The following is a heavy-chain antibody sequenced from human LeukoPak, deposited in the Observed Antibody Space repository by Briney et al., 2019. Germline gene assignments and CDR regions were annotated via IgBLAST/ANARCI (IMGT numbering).Heavy chain of an antibody. D-gene: IGHD2-2*01. CDR2: ISSSAASI. CDR1: GFTFSSYS. CDR3: AKSQPSAVSWFDP. J-gene: IGHJ5*02. Sequence: GGSLRLSCAASGFTFSSYSMNWVRQAPGKGLEWVSAISSSAASIYYADSVKGRFTISRDNSKNALWLQMNSLRDEDTAVYYCAKSQPSAVSWFDPWGQGTLVTVSS. V-gene: IGHV3-23*01.